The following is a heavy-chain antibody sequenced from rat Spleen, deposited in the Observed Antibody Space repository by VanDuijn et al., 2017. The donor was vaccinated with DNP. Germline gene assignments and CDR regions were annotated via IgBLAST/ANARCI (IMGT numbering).Heavy chain of an antibody. CDR2: ISYSGST. J-gene: IGHJ2*01. Sequence: EVQLQESGPGLVKPSQSLSLTCSVTGYSISRTYWGWFRKFPGNKMEWIGHISYSGSTSYNPSLKSRISITRDTSKNQFFLQLNSVTTEDTATYYCARLTYYGYKPEIPYFDYWGQGVTVTVSS. V-gene: IGHV3-1*01. CDR3: ARLTYYGYKPEIPYFDY. D-gene: IGHD1-9*01. CDR1: GYSISRTY.